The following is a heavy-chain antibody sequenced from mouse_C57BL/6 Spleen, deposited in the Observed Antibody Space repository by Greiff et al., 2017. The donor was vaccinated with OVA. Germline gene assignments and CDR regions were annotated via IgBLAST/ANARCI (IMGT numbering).Heavy chain of an antibody. Sequence: QVHVKQSGAELVRPGTSVKMSCKASGYTFTNYWIGWAKQRPGHGLEWIGDIYPGGGYTNYNEKFKGKATLTADKSSSTAYMQFSSLTSEVSAIYYCARSPYYYGSSYDWYFDVWGTGTTVTVSS. D-gene: IGHD1-1*01. V-gene: IGHV1-63*01. CDR3: ARSPYYYGSSYDWYFDV. CDR2: IYPGGGYT. J-gene: IGHJ1*03. CDR1: GYTFTNYW.